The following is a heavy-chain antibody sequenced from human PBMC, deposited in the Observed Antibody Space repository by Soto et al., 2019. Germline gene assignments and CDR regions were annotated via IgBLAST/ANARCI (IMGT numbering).Heavy chain of an antibody. J-gene: IGHJ5*02. D-gene: IGHD2-2*01. CDR1: GYTFTGYY. CDR2: INPNSGGT. V-gene: IGHV1-2*04. Sequence: ASVKVSCKASGYTFTGYYMHWVRQAPGQGLEWMGWINPNSGGTNYAQKFQGWVTMTRDTSISTAYMELSRLRSDDTAVYYCAREVPAVNRGFWFDPWGQGTLVTVSS. CDR3: AREVPAVNRGFWFDP.